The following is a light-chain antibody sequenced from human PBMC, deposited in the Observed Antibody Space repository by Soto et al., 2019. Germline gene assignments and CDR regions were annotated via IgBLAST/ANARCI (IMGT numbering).Light chain of an antibody. V-gene: IGKV1-39*01. CDR3: QHSYSSPPWT. CDR2: RAS. CDR1: QSISTY. Sequence: IQMTQSPSSLSASVGDRVTISCRASQSISTYLNWYQQKPGTAPRLLIYRASTVKTGVPPRFSGSGSGRDFTLTISSLRPDDIATYFCQHSYSSPPWTFGPGTKVDI. J-gene: IGKJ1*01.